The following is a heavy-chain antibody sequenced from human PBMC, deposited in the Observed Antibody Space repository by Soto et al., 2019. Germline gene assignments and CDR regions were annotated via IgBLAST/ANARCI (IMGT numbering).Heavy chain of an antibody. V-gene: IGHV3-49*04. CDR2: VRSETYGGST. D-gene: IGHD6-13*01. J-gene: IGHJ4*02. Sequence: GGSLRLSCSASGFGFGDYAVTWVRQAPGKGLEWVGVVRSETYGGSTEYAASAKGRFRISRDDSESIAYLQMTGLKTEDTAVYYCTRGRGTSGWYADYWGKGILVTVSS. CDR3: TRGRGTSGWYADY. CDR1: GFGFGDYA.